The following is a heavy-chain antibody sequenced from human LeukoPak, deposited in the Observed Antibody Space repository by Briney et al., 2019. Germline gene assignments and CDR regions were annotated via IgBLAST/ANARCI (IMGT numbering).Heavy chain of an antibody. Sequence: SETLSLTCAVYGGSFSGYYWSWIRQPPGKGLEWIGEINHSGSTNYNPSLKSRVTISVDTSKNQFSLKLSSVTAADTAVYYCAREYTTVMGRKNWFDPWGQGTLVTVSS. CDR1: GGSFSGYY. CDR2: INHSGST. J-gene: IGHJ5*02. CDR3: AREYTTVMGRKNWFDP. D-gene: IGHD4-17*01. V-gene: IGHV4-34*01.